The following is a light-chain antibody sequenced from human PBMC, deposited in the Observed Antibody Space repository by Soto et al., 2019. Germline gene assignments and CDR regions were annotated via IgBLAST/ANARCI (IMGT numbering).Light chain of an antibody. Sequence: QSVLTQPASVSGSPGQSITISCTVTSSDVGGYNYVSWYQQHPGKAPKLIIYEVSNRPSGASNRFSGSKSGNTASLTISGPQAEDEADYYFSSYTSSSTYVFGTGTKVTVL. CDR1: SSDVGGYNY. CDR3: SSYTSSSTYV. CDR2: EVS. J-gene: IGLJ1*01. V-gene: IGLV2-14*01.